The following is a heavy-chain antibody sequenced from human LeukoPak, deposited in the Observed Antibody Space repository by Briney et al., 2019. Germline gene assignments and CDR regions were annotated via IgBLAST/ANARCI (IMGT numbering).Heavy chain of an antibody. V-gene: IGHV3-7*01. CDR3: SRSLDY. CDR2: INQDGSVQ. J-gene: IGHJ4*02. CDR1: GFPFSDYW. Sequence: GGSLRLSCAASGFPFSDYWMDRVRQAPGKGMEWVANINQDGSVQYYAASVRGRFTISRDNARNSLYLQMNILRAEDTAVYYCSRSLDYLGQGALVTVSS.